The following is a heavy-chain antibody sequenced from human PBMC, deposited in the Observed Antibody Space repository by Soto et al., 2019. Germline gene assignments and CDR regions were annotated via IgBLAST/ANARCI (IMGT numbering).Heavy chain of an antibody. CDR2: IIPAFGTP. CDR1: GGTFNNYA. Sequence: QVQLAQSGAEVKKRGSSVKVSCRVSGGTFNNYAISWVRQAPGAGLEWMGGIIPAFGTPKYAQRFQDRVTISADVYAATAYMELTSLRADDTAVYYCARDTREITRVRGVIPYYIYHMDVWGPGTTVAVSS. V-gene: IGHV1-69*01. D-gene: IGHD3-10*01. CDR3: ARDTREITRVRGVIPYYIYHMDV. J-gene: IGHJ6*02.